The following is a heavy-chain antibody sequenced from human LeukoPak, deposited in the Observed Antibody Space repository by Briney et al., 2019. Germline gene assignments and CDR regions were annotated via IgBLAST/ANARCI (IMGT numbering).Heavy chain of an antibody. J-gene: IGHJ4*02. CDR3: ARATLEWELRSDYFDY. Sequence: ASVKVFCKASGGTFSSYAISWVRQAPGQGLEWMGRIIPIFGTANYAQKFQGRVTITTDESTSTAYMELSSLRSEDTAVYYCARATLEWELRSDYFDYWGQGTLVTVSS. D-gene: IGHD1-26*01. V-gene: IGHV1-69*05. CDR2: IIPIFGTA. CDR1: GGTFSSYA.